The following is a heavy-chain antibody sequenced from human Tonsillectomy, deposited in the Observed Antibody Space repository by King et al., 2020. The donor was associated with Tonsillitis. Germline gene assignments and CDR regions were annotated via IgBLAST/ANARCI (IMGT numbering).Heavy chain of an antibody. D-gene: IGHD6-13*01. Sequence: VQLVESGGGLVQPGGSLKLSCAASGFTFSGSAMHWVRQAPGKGLEWVGRIRSKANSYATAYAASVKGRFTISRDDSKNTAYLQMNSLKTEDTALYYCAGITAPGTPDDPWYFDLWGRGTLVTVSS. V-gene: IGHV3-73*02. CDR1: GFTFSGSA. CDR2: IRSKANSYAT. J-gene: IGHJ2*01. CDR3: AGITAPGTPDDPWYFDL.